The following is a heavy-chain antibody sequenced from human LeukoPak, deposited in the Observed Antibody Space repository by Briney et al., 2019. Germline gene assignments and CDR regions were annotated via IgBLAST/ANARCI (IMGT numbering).Heavy chain of an antibody. V-gene: IGHV4-30-4*01. J-gene: IGHJ4*02. Sequence: SETLSLTCTVSGGSISSGDYYWSWIRQPPGKGLEWIGYIYYSGSTYYNPSLKSRVTISIDTSKNQFSLKLSSVTAADTAVYYCARDLLNEGNHLDYWGQGTLVTVSS. D-gene: IGHD4-23*01. CDR3: ARDLLNEGNHLDY. CDR2: IYYSGST. CDR1: GGSISSGDYY.